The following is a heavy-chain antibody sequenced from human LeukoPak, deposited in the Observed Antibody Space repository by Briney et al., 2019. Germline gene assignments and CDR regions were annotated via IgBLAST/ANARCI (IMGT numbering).Heavy chain of an antibody. J-gene: IGHJ4*02. D-gene: IGHD3-16*01. Sequence: SETLSLTCTVSGGSISSYYWSWIRQPPGKGLEWIGYIYYSGSTNYNPSLKSRVTISADTSKNQFSLKLSSVTAADTAVYYCARHGTLGSITYPLDYWGQGTLVTVFS. CDR1: GGSISSYY. CDR2: IYYSGST. CDR3: ARHGTLGSITYPLDY. V-gene: IGHV4-59*08.